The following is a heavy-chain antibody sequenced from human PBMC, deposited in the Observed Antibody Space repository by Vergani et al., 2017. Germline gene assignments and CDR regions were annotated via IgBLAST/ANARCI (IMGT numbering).Heavy chain of an antibody. CDR3: ARDLTVGEGEYYYYYMDV. Sequence: VESGGGLVQPGGSLRLSCAASGFTFSSYAMHWVRQAPGKGLEWVAVISYDGSNKYYADSVKGRFTISRDNSKNTLYLQMNSLRAEDTAVYYCARDLTVGEGEYYYYYMDVWGKGTTVTVSS. V-gene: IGHV3-30-3*01. J-gene: IGHJ6*03. CDR1: GFTFSSYA. D-gene: IGHD4-23*01. CDR2: ISYDGSNK.